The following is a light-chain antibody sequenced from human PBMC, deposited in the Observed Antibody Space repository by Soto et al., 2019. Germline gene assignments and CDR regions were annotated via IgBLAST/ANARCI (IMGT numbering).Light chain of an antibody. J-gene: IGLJ2*01. Sequence: QSALTQPPSASGSPGQSVTISCTGMSSDVGGYNYVSWYQQHPGKAPKLMIYEVSKRLSGVPDRFSGSKSGNTASLTVSGLQAEDEADYYCSSYAGANSVVFGGGTQLTVL. CDR3: SSYAGANSVV. CDR2: EVS. CDR1: SSDVGGYNY. V-gene: IGLV2-8*01.